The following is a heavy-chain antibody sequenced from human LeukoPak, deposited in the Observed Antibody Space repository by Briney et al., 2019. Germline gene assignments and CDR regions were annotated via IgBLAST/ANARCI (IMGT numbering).Heavy chain of an antibody. V-gene: IGHV4-59*01. CDR2: IYYSGST. D-gene: IGHD4-17*01. Sequence: SETLSLTCTVSGGSISSYYWSWIRQPPGKGLEWIGYIYYSGSTNYNPSLKSRVTISVDTSKNQFSLKLSSVTAADTAVYYCARVVHDYGDCVVPHFDYWGQGTLVTVSS. J-gene: IGHJ4*02. CDR3: ARVVHDYGDCVVPHFDY. CDR1: GGSISSYY.